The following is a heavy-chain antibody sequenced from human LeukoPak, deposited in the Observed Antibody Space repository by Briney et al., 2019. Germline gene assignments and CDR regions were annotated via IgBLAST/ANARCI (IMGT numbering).Heavy chain of an antibody. J-gene: IGHJ5*02. CDR2: VSYRGDT. CDR3: ARDSLRIQSGTTP. D-gene: IGHD1-1*01. V-gene: IGHV4-39*07. CDR1: GGSISINDYF. Sequence: SETLSLTCAVSGGSISINDYFWAWIRQSPGKGLEWIGSVSYRGDTYYNPSLQSRVTISVDTPKNQFSLRLNSVTAADTALYYRARDSLRIQSGTTPWGQGTLVTVSS.